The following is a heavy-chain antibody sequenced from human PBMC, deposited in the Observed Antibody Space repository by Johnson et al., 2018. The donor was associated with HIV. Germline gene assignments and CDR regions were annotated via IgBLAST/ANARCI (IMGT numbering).Heavy chain of an antibody. V-gene: IGHV3-30*04. D-gene: IGHD2-2*03. CDR2: ISYDGSNK. Sequence: QEQLVESGGGVVRPGGSLRLSCAASGFTFSSYAMHWVRQAPGKGLEWVAGISYDGSNKYYADSVKGRFTISRDNSKNTLYLQMNSLRAEDTAVYYCARATGSWMDAFDIWGQGTMVTVSS. J-gene: IGHJ3*02. CDR1: GFTFSSYA. CDR3: ARATGSWMDAFDI.